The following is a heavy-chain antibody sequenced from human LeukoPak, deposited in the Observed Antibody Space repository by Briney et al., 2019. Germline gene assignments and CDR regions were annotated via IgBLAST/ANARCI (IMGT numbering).Heavy chain of an antibody. Sequence: SETLSLTCAVSGGSITSGNWWSWVRQSPGKGLEWIGEIYHSGITNYNPSLKTRVTISLDKSKNQFSLKLSSVTAADTAVYYCARVGAGGPRRALDVWGQGTMVTVSS. CDR3: ARVGAGGPRRALDV. J-gene: IGHJ3*01. CDR2: IYHSGIT. CDR1: GGSITSGNW. D-gene: IGHD6-13*01. V-gene: IGHV4-4*02.